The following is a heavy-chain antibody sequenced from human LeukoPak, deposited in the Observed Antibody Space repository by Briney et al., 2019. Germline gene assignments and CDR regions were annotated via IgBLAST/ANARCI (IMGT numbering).Heavy chain of an antibody. CDR3: ARDAPFGSGSSDFDF. V-gene: IGHV1-2*02. J-gene: IGHJ4*02. D-gene: IGHD3-10*01. CDR2: INPNSGGT. Sequence: ASVKVSCKASGYTFTGYYMHWVRQAPGQGLEWMGWINPNSGGTNYAQKFQGRVTMTRDTSISTAYMELSRLRSDDTAVYYCARDAPFGSGSSDFDFWGQGTLVTVSS. CDR1: GYTFTGYY.